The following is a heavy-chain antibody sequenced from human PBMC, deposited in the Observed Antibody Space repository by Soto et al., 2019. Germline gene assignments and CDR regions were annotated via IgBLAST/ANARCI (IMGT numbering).Heavy chain of an antibody. V-gene: IGHV3-72*01. CDR2: SRNQANGYST. J-gene: IGHJ4*02. Sequence: EVQLVESGGGLVQLGGSLRLSCSVSGFTLSDHYIDWVRQAPGKGLEWVGRSRNQANGYSTIYAASVKGRFTTSRDDSKNLVYLQMESLRTEDTAVYYCVRDTYFSDSSSYTRCFDFWGQGALVTVSS. CDR3: VRDTYFSDSSSYTRCFDF. D-gene: IGHD3-22*01. CDR1: GFTLSDHY.